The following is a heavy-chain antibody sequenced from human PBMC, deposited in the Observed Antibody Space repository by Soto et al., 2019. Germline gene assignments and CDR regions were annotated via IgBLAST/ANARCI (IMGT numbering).Heavy chain of an antibody. Sequence: GGSLRLSCTASGLTHSSFAMMWVRQAPGKGLECVSGIYGSGRGIEYADSVKGRFTISRDNSKNTVYLQMTDLRADDTAVYYCAKDAVYNDGLWLMDHWGQGTQVTVSS. J-gene: IGHJ4*02. CDR2: IYGSGRGI. CDR1: GLTHSSFA. V-gene: IGHV3-23*05. D-gene: IGHD2-21*01. CDR3: AKDAVYNDGLWLMDH.